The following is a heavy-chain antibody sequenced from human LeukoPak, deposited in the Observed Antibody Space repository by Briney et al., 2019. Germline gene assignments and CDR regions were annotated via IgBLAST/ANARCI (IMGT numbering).Heavy chain of an antibody. CDR2: VYYSGST. J-gene: IGHJ4*02. V-gene: IGHV4-39*01. CDR3: ARHADGSAFLVTFDY. CDR1: GGSFSGYY. Sequence: KPSETLSLTCAVYGGSFSGYYWDWIRQPPGKGLEWIGSVYYSGSTYYNPSLKSRLTISVVTSKNQFSLKLSSVTAADTAVYYCARHADGSAFLVTFDYWGQGSLVTVSS. D-gene: IGHD3-22*01.